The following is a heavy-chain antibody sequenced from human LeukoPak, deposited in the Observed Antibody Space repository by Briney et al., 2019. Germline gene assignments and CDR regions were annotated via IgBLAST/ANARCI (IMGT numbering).Heavy chain of an antibody. CDR2: IYYSGST. J-gene: IGHJ4*02. CDR1: GGSIGSPDYF. Sequence: SETLSLSCTVSGGSIGSPDYFWSWIRQPPGKGLEWIGYIYYSGSTNYNPSLKSRVTISVDTSKNQFSLKLSSVTAADTAVYYCARGGIYYYDSSGYYEYWGQGTLVTVSS. D-gene: IGHD3-22*01. CDR3: ARGGIYYYDSSGYYEY. V-gene: IGHV4-61*08.